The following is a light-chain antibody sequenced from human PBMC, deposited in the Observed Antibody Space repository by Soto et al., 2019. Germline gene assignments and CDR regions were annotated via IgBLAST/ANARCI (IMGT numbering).Light chain of an antibody. CDR2: DAS. CDR3: QQYENYWT. CDR1: QGIDSS. Sequence: AILLTQSPSSLSASVGDRVTITCRASQGIDSSFAWYQQKPGKAPKLLIYDASNLESGVPSRFSGSGSGTEFTLTVSNLQPDDIATYYCQQYENYWTFGQGTKVDIK. V-gene: IGKV1D-13*01. J-gene: IGKJ1*01.